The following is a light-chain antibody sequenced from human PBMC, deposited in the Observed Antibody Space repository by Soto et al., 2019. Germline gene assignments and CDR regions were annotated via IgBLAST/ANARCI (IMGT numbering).Light chain of an antibody. CDR1: SSDVGGYNY. J-gene: IGLJ2*01. Sequence: QSALTQPASMSGSPGQSITISCTGTSSDVGGYNYVSWYQQHPGKAPKVMIYDVNYRPSGVSNRFSGTKSDNTASLTISGLQAEDEADYYCSSYRTSSIVVFGGGTKLTVL. V-gene: IGLV2-14*01. CDR2: DVN. CDR3: SSYRTSSIVV.